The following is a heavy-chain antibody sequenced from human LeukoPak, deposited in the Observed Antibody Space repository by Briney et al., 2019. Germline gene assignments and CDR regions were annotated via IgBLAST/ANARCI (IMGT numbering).Heavy chain of an antibody. J-gene: IGHJ1*01. Sequence: GGSLRLSCAASGFTVSTDHMSWVRQAPGKGLEWVAVSYSGGSRSYAESVKGRFTISRDNSQNTLYLQMNSLRAEDTAVYYCAGGSTVIIPVAWGQGTLATVSS. CDR3: AGGSTVIIPVA. CDR2: SYSGGSR. V-gene: IGHV3-53*01. D-gene: IGHD3-22*01. CDR1: GFTVSTDH.